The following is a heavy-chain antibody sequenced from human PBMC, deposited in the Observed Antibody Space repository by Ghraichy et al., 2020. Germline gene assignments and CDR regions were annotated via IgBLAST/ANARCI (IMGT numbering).Heavy chain of an antibody. CDR2: IIPIFGTA. CDR1: GGTFSSYA. CDR3: ARARTPYYYDSSGYYLGADY. V-gene: IGHV1-69*13. Sequence: SVKVSCKASGGTFSSYAISWVRQAPGQGLEWMGGIIPIFGTANYAQKFQGRVTITADESTSTAYMELSSLRSEDTAVYYCARARTPYYYDSSGYYLGADYWGQGTLVTVSS. J-gene: IGHJ4*02. D-gene: IGHD3-22*01.